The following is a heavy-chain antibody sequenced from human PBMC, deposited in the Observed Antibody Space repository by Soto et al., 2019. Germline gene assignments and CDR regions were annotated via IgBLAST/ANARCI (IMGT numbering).Heavy chain of an antibody. J-gene: IGHJ4*02. CDR2: ISSGGST. CDR1: GFIFKDYA. CDR3: AKSKGGTSTWPED. D-gene: IGHD2-2*01. V-gene: IGHV3-23*04. Sequence: EVQLVESGGGLVQPGGSLRLSCEASGFIFKDYAMTWVHQAPGAGLEWVSTISSGGSTFYAESVRGRFTISRDNSKNTLYLQLNSLKTDDTAVYFCAKSKGGTSTWPEDWGQGSLVTVSS.